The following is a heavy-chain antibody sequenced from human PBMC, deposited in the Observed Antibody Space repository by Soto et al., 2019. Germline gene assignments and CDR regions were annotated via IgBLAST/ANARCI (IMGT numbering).Heavy chain of an antibody. CDR3: AKGGVVLMVYSFLDS. J-gene: IGHJ5*01. V-gene: IGHV3-23*01. CDR1: GFTFSSYA. Sequence: PGGSLRLSCAASGFTFSSYAMSWVRQAPGKGLEWVSSISGSGAATHYADSVKGRFTISRDNSKNTLYVHMNNLRADDAAVYYCAKGGVVLMVYSFLDSWGQGTLVTVSS. D-gene: IGHD2-8*01. CDR2: ISGSGAAT.